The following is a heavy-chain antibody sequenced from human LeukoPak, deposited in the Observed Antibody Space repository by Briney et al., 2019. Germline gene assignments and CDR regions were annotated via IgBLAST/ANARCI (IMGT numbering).Heavy chain of an antibody. D-gene: IGHD6-13*01. CDR1: GFTFSNHG. J-gene: IGHJ4*02. Sequence: NPGGSLRLSCAASGFTFSNHGMNWVRQAPGKGLEWLSGVSPPGGGTYYADSVKGRFTISRDNAKSTLYLQMNSLRAEDTAVYFCARGGLAASCDNWGQGTLVTVSS. CDR2: VSPPGGGT. CDR3: ARGGLAASCDN. V-gene: IGHV3-21*01.